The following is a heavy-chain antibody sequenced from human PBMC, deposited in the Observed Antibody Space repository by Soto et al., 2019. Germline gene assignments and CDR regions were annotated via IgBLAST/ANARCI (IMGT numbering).Heavy chain of an antibody. CDR1: GYTFTSYY. D-gene: IGHD2-21*02. Sequence: SVKVSCKASGYTFTSYYMHWFRQAPGQGLEWMGIINPSGGSTSYAQKFQGRVTMTRDTSTSRVYMELSSLRSEDTAVYYCASSAGQYCGGDRYSTLGFEYWGQGILVTVSS. CDR2: INPSGGST. J-gene: IGHJ4*02. V-gene: IGHV1-46*01. CDR3: ASSAGQYCGGDRYSTLGFEY.